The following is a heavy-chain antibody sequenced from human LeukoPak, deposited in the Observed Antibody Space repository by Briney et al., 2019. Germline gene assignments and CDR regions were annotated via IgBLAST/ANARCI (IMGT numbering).Heavy chain of an antibody. CDR1: S. D-gene: IGHD2-2*02. CDR2: ISSSSSPI. CDR3: ANTILTGAL. J-gene: IGHJ4*02. Sequence: SMXWXRXXXXXXLEWVSSISSSSSPIYSADSVKGRFTISRANAKNSLYLQMNSLRAEDTAVYYCANTILTGALWGQGTLVTVSS. V-gene: IGHV3-21*01.